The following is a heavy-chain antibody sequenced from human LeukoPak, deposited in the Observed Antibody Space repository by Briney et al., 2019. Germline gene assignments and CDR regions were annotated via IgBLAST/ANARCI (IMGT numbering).Heavy chain of an antibody. V-gene: IGHV3-74*01. CDR3: ARAWGSGSYYHL. D-gene: IGHD3-10*01. Sequence: GGSLRLSCAASGFTFSSYWMHWVRQAPGKGLVWVSRINSDGSSTSYADSVKGRFTISRDNAKNTLYLQMNSLRAEDTAVYYCARAWGSGSYYHLWGQGTLVTVSS. J-gene: IGHJ4*02. CDR1: GFTFSSYW. CDR2: INSDGSST.